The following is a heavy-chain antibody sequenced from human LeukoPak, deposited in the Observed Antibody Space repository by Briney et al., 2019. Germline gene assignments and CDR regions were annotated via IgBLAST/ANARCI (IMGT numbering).Heavy chain of an antibody. CDR2: INPYSGGT. Sequence: ASVKVSCKASGYSFTGYYMHWVRQAPGQGLEWMGWINPYSGGTNYAQKFQGRVTMTTDTSTSTAYMELRSLRSDDTAVYYCARGLQENLAWLKAFSAFDFWGQGTMVTVSS. J-gene: IGHJ3*01. D-gene: IGHD5-24*01. CDR3: ARGLQENLAWLKAFSAFDF. CDR1: GYSFTGYY. V-gene: IGHV1-2*02.